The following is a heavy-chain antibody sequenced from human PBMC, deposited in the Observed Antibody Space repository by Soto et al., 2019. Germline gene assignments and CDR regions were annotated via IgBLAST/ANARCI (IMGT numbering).Heavy chain of an antibody. CDR2: IFHTGST. D-gene: IGHD4-17*01. V-gene: IGHV4-31*03. J-gene: IGHJ3*02. CDR3: ARNGTPKDYGGNTAFDI. Sequence: SETLSLTCSVSGGSINSNYYYWSWVRQRPGKGLEWLGYIFHTGSTHYNPSFKSRLSISVDTSKDQFSLRLTSMAAADTALYYCARNGTPKDYGGNTAFDIWGQGTLVTVSS. CDR1: GGSINSNYYY.